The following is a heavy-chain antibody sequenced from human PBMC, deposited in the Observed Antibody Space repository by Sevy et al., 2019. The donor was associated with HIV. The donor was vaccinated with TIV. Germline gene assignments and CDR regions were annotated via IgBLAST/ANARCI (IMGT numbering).Heavy chain of an antibody. D-gene: IGHD5-12*01. CDR1: GDTFGNYA. CDR3: ARSNLDGYNYSYYYGMDV. Sequence: ASVKVSCKASGDTFGNYAIAWVRQAPGEGLEWMGGIIPVFGSADCAQKFQDRVTISADVSTSTAYMELRNLRSEDTGVYYCARSNLDGYNYSYYYGMDVWGQGTTVTVSS. CDR2: IIPVFGSA. V-gene: IGHV1-69*13. J-gene: IGHJ6*02.